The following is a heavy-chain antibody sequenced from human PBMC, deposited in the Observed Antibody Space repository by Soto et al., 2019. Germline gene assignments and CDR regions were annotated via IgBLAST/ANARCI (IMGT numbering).Heavy chain of an antibody. CDR1: GFTFSSYA. V-gene: IGHV3-23*01. CDR3: AKDFVWFGVEYYMDV. Sequence: GGSLRLSCAASGFTFSSYAMSWVRQAPGKGLEWVSAISGSGGSTYCADSVKGRFTISRDNSKNTLYLQMNSLRAEDTAVYYCAKDFVWFGVEYYMDVWGKGTTVTVSS. J-gene: IGHJ6*03. CDR2: ISGSGGST. D-gene: IGHD3-10*01.